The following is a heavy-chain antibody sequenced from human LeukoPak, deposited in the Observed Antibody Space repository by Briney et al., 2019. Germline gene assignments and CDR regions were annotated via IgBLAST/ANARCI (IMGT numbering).Heavy chain of an antibody. CDR3: ARDRRFYDSSGLYWGNYFDY. V-gene: IGHV4-4*07. Sequence: SSETLSLTCTVSGGSISSYYWSWIRQPAGKGLEWIGRIYTSGSTNYNPSLKSRGTRTVDTSKNQFSLKLGSVTAADTAVYYCARDRRFYDSSGLYWGNYFDYWGQGTLVTVSS. CDR2: IYTSGST. J-gene: IGHJ4*02. CDR1: GGSISSYY. D-gene: IGHD3-22*01.